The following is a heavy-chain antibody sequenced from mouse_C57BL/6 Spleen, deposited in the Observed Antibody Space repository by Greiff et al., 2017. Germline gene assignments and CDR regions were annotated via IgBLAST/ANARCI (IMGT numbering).Heavy chain of an antibody. CDR3: ARDEEGDYYAMDY. V-gene: IGHV5-4*01. CDR1: GFTFSSYA. Sequence: EVMLVESGGGLVKPGGSLKLSCAASGFTFSSYAMSWVRQTPEKRLEWVATISDGGSYTYYPDNVKGRFTISRDNAKNNLYMQMSHLKSEDTAMXYCARDEEGDYYAMDYWGQGTSVTVSS. J-gene: IGHJ4*01. CDR2: ISDGGSYT.